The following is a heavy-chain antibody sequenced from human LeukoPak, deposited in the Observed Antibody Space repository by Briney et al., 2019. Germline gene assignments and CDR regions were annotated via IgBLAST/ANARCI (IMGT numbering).Heavy chain of an antibody. V-gene: IGHV4-59*01. Sequence: SETLSLTCTVSGGSISGYYWTWIWQPPGKGLEWIGYMYYNAGTHYNPSLKSRLTISIDTSKNQFSLKLSSVTAADTAVYYCASRANSYGPIDYWGQGTLVTVSS. CDR3: ASRANSYGPIDY. D-gene: IGHD5-18*01. J-gene: IGHJ4*02. CDR2: MYYNAGT. CDR1: GGSISGYY.